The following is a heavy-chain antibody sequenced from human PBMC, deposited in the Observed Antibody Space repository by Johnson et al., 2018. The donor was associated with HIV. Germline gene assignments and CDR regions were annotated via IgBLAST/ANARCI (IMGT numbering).Heavy chain of an antibody. Sequence: QVQLVESGGGVVKPGRSLRLSCAASGFTFSDYGMHWVRQAPGQGLAWVAVIWYDGSNKNYVDSVKGRFTISRDNSKNTLYLQMNKLRAEDTAVYFCASQVRGLRLGVDAFDIWGQGTMVTVSS. CDR2: IWYDGSNK. D-gene: IGHD3-16*01. CDR1: GFTFSDYG. V-gene: IGHV3-33*01. J-gene: IGHJ3*02. CDR3: ASQVRGLRLGVDAFDI.